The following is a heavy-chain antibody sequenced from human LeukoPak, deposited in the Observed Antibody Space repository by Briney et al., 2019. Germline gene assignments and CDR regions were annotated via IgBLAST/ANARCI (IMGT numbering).Heavy chain of an antibody. V-gene: IGHV4-39*01. CDR2: IYYSGST. J-gene: IGHJ4*02. D-gene: IGHD6-19*01. CDR3: ARQKGAVAPSGFDY. Sequence: SETLSLTCTVSGGSISSSSYYWGWIRQPPGKGLEWIGSIYYSGSTYYNPSLKSRVTISVDTSKNQFSLKLSAVTAADTAVYYCARQKGAVAPSGFDYWGRGTLVTVSS. CDR1: GGSISSSSYY.